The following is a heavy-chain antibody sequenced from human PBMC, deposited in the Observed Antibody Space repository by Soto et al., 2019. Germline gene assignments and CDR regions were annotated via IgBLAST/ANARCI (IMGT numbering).Heavy chain of an antibody. CDR3: ARVLYNLGGYYHYYVDV. J-gene: IGHJ6*03. CDR1: GDSVSSTSAA. Sequence: PSQTLSLTCAISGDSVSSTSAAWNWIRQSPSRGLEWLGRTYYRSRWYSDYAVSVKSRLTINPDTSKNQFSLQLNSVTPEDTAVYYCARVLYNLGGYYHYYVDVWGKGTTVTVSS. D-gene: IGHD1-20*01. V-gene: IGHV6-1*01. CDR2: TYYRSRWYS.